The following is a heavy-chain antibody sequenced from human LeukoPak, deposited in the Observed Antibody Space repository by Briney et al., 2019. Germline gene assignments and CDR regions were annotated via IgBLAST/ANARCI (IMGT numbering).Heavy chain of an antibody. D-gene: IGHD6-19*01. V-gene: IGHV1-69*13. CDR2: IIPIFGTA. CDR1: GGTFSSYA. Sequence: ASVTVSCTASGGTFSSYAISWVRQAPGQGLEWMGGIIPIFGTANYAQKFQGRVTITADESTSTAYMELSSLRSEDTAVYYCATEVRSGWTDYWGQETLVTVFS. CDR3: ATEVRSGWTDY. J-gene: IGHJ4*02.